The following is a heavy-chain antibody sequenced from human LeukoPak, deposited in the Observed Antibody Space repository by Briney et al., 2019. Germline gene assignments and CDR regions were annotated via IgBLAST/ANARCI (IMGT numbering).Heavy chain of an antibody. Sequence: GGSLRLSCAASGFTFSSYGVQWVRQAPGKELEWVEVISYDGSNKYYADSVKGRFTISRDNSKNTLYLQMNSLRAEDTAVYYCAKEIQLWPGMLNYYYGMDVWGQRTTVTVSS. CDR1: GFTFSSYG. D-gene: IGHD5-18*01. CDR2: ISYDGSNK. V-gene: IGHV3-30*18. J-gene: IGHJ6*02. CDR3: AKEIQLWPGMLNYYYGMDV.